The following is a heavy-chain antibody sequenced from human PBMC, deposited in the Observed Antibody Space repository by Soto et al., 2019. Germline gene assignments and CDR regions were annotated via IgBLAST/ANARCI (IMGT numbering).Heavy chain of an antibody. CDR3: ARQQLPLVAEDYGFDV. V-gene: IGHV1-46*01. Sequence: SVKVSCKASGYTFTNYHILWVRQAPGQGLEWLGILNPSVGSTTISQKLQGRVTMTRDTSTSTVYMELNSLRSDDTPVYYCARQQLPLVAEDYGFDVWGQGTRVTVSS. CDR2: LNPSVGST. CDR1: GYTFTNYH. J-gene: IGHJ6*02. D-gene: IGHD6-13*01.